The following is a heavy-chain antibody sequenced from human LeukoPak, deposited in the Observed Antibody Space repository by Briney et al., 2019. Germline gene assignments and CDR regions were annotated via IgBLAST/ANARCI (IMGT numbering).Heavy chain of an antibody. V-gene: IGHV3-23*01. D-gene: IGHD3-10*01. Sequence: PGGSLTLSCAVSDSSFWSHDMSWVRQTLEKGLEWVSSIASDGASFYADSVRGRFTISRDKSQNILYLQMNSLRADDTARYYCAKGPHFGSWRAVNYWGQGRLVTVSS. CDR1: DSSFWSHD. J-gene: IGHJ4*02. CDR2: IASDGAS. CDR3: AKGPHFGSWRAVNY.